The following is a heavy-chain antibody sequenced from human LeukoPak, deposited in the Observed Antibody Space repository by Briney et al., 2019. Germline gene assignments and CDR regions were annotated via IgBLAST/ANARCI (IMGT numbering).Heavy chain of an antibody. D-gene: IGHD2-15*01. Sequence: ASVKVSCKASGYTFTSYGISWVRQAPGQGLEWMGWISAYNGNTNYAHKLQGRVTMTPDTSTSTAHVELRSLRSDDTAVYYCARVGYCSGGSCSCFFDYWGQETLVTVSS. V-gene: IGHV1-18*01. J-gene: IGHJ4*02. CDR3: ARVGYCSGGSCSCFFDY. CDR2: ISAYNGNT. CDR1: GYTFTSYG.